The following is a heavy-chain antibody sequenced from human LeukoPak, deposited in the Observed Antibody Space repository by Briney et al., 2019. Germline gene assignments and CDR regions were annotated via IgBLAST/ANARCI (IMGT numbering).Heavy chain of an antibody. J-gene: IGHJ4*02. CDR3: ARDGVGATFDY. V-gene: IGHV3-7*01. CDR2: IKQDGSEK. D-gene: IGHD1-26*01. CDR1: GFTFSSYW. Sequence: GGSLRLSCAASGFTFSSYWMSWVRQAPGKGLEWVANIKQDGSEKYYVDSVKGRFTISRDNAKNSLYLQMNSLGAEDTAVYYCARDGVGATFDYWGQGTLVTVSS.